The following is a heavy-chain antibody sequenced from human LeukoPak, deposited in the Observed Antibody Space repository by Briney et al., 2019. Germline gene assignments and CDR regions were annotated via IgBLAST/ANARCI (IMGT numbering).Heavy chain of an antibody. CDR2: INPDGSRT. Sequence: GGSLRLSCAASGFTFSSYAMTWVRQAPGKGLVWVSRINPDGSRTTYADSVKGRFTISRDNAKNTVYLQMNSLRAEDTAVYYCARVLSGSWDWFDPWGQGTLVTVSS. CDR1: GFTFSSYA. D-gene: IGHD6-6*01. CDR3: ARVLSGSWDWFDP. J-gene: IGHJ5*02. V-gene: IGHV3-74*01.